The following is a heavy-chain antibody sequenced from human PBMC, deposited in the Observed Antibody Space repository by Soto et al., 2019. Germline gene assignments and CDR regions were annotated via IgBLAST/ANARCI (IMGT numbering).Heavy chain of an antibody. CDR2: IHYSGST. CDR1: GGSISSYY. D-gene: IGHD7-27*01. J-gene: IGHJ4*02. Sequence: SETLSLTCTVSGGSISSYYWSWIRQPPGKGLEWIGYIHYSGSTNYNPSLKSRVTISVDTSKNQFSLILSSVTAADTAVYYCARITRSPNSGYFDYWGQGALVTVSS. V-gene: IGHV4-59*01. CDR3: ARITRSPNSGYFDY.